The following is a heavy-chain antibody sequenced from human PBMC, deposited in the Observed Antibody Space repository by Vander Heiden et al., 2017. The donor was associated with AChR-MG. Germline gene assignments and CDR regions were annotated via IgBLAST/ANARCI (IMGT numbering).Heavy chain of an antibody. D-gene: IGHD3-22*01. CDR1: GFTFSSSS. Sequence: EVQLVESGGGLVQPGGSLRLSCAASGFTFSSSSMNWVRQAPGKGLEWVSYISSSSSTIYYADSVKGRFTISRDNAKNSLYLQMNSLRAEDTAVYYCARYPSSGYYYGDAFDIWGQGTMVTVSS. J-gene: IGHJ3*02. CDR2: ISSSSSTI. CDR3: ARYPSSGYYYGDAFDI. V-gene: IGHV3-48*01.